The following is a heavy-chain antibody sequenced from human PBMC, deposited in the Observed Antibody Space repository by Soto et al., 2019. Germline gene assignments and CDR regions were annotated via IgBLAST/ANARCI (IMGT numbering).Heavy chain of an antibody. V-gene: IGHV4-39*01. J-gene: IGHJ5*02. CDR3: ARRNGDSDFDP. CDR2: IYYSGST. Sequence: SETLSLTCTVSGGSISSSSYYWGWIRQPPGKGLEWIGSIYYSGSTYYNPSLKSRVTISVDTSKNQFSLKLSSVTAADTAVYYCARRNGDSDFDPWGQGTLVTVSS. D-gene: IGHD4-17*01. CDR1: GGSISSSSYY.